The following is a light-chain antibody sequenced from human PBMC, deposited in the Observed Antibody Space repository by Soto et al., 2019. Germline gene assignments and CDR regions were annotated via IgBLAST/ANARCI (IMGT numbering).Light chain of an antibody. V-gene: IGKV3-15*01. Sequence: VMSQSPATLSVSPGERATLSCWASQSVRGKLAWYQQKPGQAPRVLIYATSTRATGIPARFSGSGSGTEFTLTISSLQSEDFALYYCHQYDKWPFTFGPGTKVDIK. CDR1: QSVRGK. J-gene: IGKJ3*01. CDR3: HQYDKWPFT. CDR2: ATS.